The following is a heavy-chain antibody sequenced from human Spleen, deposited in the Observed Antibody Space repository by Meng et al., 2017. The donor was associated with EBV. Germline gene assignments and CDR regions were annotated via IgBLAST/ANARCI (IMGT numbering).Heavy chain of an antibody. CDR1: GGTFSNYA. CDR3: ARTNALDS. J-gene: IGHJ4*02. CDR2: IIPMSGTA. Sequence: QGRPVQPGAEVKEAGSSVKVSCKVSGGTFSNYAINWVRQAPGQGLEWMGGIIPMSGTANYAQKFQGRVTITADDSTSTAYMELRSLTYDDTAVYYCARTNALDSWGQGTLVTVSS. V-gene: IGHV1-69*01.